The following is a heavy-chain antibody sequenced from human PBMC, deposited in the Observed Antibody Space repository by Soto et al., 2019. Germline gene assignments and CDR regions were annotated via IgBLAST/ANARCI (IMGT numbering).Heavy chain of an antibody. CDR1: GYTFTSYG. Sequence: GASVKVSCKASGYTFTSYGISWVRQAPGQGLEWMGWISAYNGNTNYAQKLQGRVTMTTDTSTSTAYMELRSLRSDDTAVYYCARDVVTMIVVVTDAFDIWGQGTMVTVSS. J-gene: IGHJ3*02. V-gene: IGHV1-18*01. D-gene: IGHD3-22*01. CDR3: ARDVVTMIVVVTDAFDI. CDR2: ISAYNGNT.